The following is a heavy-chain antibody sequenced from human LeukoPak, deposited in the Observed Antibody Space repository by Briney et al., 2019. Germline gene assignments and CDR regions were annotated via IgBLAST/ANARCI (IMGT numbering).Heavy chain of an antibody. J-gene: IGHJ4*02. Sequence: SETLSLTCTVSGGSISSYYWSWIRQPPGKGLEWTGYIYYSGSTNYNPSLKSRVTISVDTSKNQFSLKLSSVTAADTAVYYCARGTSYDYIWGSYRYHYFDYWGQGTLVTVSS. CDR1: GGSISSYY. CDR2: IYYSGST. V-gene: IGHV4-59*01. CDR3: ARGTSYDYIWGSYRYHYFDY. D-gene: IGHD3-16*02.